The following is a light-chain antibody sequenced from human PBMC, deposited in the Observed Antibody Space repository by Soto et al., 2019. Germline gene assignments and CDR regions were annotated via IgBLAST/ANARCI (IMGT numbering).Light chain of an antibody. CDR3: AAWDGRMRGYV. CDR2: SNN. Sequence: QSVLAQPPSTSGTPGQRVTISCSGSSSNIGSNTVNWYQHLPGTAPKLLIYSNNQRPSGVPDRFSGSKSGTSDSLAVSGLQSEDEADYYCAAWDGRMRGYVFGTGIKVTVL. CDR1: SSNIGSNT. J-gene: IGLJ1*01. V-gene: IGLV1-44*01.